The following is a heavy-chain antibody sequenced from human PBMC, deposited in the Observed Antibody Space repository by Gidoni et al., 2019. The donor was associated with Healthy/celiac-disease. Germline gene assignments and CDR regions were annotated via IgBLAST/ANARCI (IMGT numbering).Heavy chain of an antibody. CDR1: GGSISSYY. J-gene: IGHJ5*02. CDR2: IYYSGST. V-gene: IGHV4-59*01. Sequence: QVQLQESGPGLVKPSETLSLTCTVSGGSISSYYWSWIRQPPGKGLEWIGYIYYSGSTNYNPSLKSRVTISVDTSKNQFSLKLSSVTAADTAVYYCARGSPASAYTGGVDWFDPWGQGTLVTVSS. CDR3: ARGSPASAYTGGVDWFDP. D-gene: IGHD2-8*02.